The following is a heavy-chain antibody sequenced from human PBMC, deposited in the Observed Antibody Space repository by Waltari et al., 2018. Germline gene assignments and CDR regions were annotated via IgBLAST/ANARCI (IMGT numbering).Heavy chain of an antibody. J-gene: IGHJ4*02. Sequence: QLQLQESGPGLVKPSETLSLTCTVPGGSISSSSYYWGWIRQPPGKGLEWIGSIYYSGSTYYNPSLKSRVTISVDTSKNQFSLKLSAVTAADTAVYYCARTGGCSGGSCYFDYWGQGTLVTVSS. CDR1: GGSISSSSYY. CDR2: IYYSGST. CDR3: ARTGGCSGGSCYFDY. V-gene: IGHV4-39*01. D-gene: IGHD2-15*01.